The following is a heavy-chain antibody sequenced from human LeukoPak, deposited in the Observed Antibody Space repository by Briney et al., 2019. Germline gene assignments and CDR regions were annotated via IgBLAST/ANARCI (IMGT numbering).Heavy chain of an antibody. CDR2: ISYDGSNK. V-gene: IGHV3-30*18. J-gene: IGHJ2*01. CDR1: GFTFSSYG. CDR3: AKDLGGGSGCYDL. D-gene: IGHD6-19*01. Sequence: PGGSLRLSCAASGFTFSSYGMHWVRQAPGKGLEWVAIISYDGSNKYYADSVQGRFTISRDNSKNTLYLQMNSLRAEDTAVYYCAKDLGGGSGCYDLWGRGTLVIVS.